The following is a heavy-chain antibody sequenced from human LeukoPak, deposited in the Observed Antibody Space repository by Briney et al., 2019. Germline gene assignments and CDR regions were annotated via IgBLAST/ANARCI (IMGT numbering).Heavy chain of an antibody. D-gene: IGHD2-15*01. J-gene: IGHJ5*02. Sequence: GGSLRLSCAASGFTFSSYWMHWVRQAPGKGLVWVSRINSDGSSTSYADSVKGRFTISRDNAKNSLYLQMNSLRAEDTAVYYCARDRGAGYCSGGSCRAFDPWGQGTLVTVSS. CDR3: ARDRGAGYCSGGSCRAFDP. CDR2: INSDGSST. CDR1: GFTFSSYW. V-gene: IGHV3-74*01.